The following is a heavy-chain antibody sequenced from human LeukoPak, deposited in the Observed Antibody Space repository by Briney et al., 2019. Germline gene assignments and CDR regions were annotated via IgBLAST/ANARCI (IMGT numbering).Heavy chain of an antibody. J-gene: IGHJ6*02. V-gene: IGHV1-46*01. CDR2: INPSGGST. D-gene: IGHD2-2*01. CDR3: AREGYCSSTSCPDGYYHYGMDV. CDR1: GYTFTSYY. Sequence: ASVKVSCKASGYTFTSYYMHWVRQAPGQGLEWMGIINPSGGSTSYAQKFQGRVTMTRDTSTSTVYMELSSLRSEDTAVYYCAREGYCSSTSCPDGYYHYGMDVWGQGTTVTVSS.